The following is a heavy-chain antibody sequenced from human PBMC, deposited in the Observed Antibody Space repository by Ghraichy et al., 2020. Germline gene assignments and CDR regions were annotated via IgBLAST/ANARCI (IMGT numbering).Heavy chain of an antibody. J-gene: IGHJ6*02. CDR3: ARLGYSSSSRSINYYYYYYGMDV. Sequence: SETLSLTCAVYGGSFSGYYWSWIRQPPGKGLEWIGEINHSGSTNYNPSLKSRVTISVDTSKNQFSLKLSSVTAADTAVYYCARLGYSSSSRSINYYYYYYGMDVWGQGTTVTVSS. CDR1: GGSFSGYY. CDR2: INHSGST. V-gene: IGHV4-34*01. D-gene: IGHD6-6*01.